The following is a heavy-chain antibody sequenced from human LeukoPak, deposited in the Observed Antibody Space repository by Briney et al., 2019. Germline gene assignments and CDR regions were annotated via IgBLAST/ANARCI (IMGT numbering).Heavy chain of an antibody. J-gene: IGHJ4*02. D-gene: IGHD2-21*02. CDR3: ARATLRGDPFDF. CDR2: IFTSGNT. Sequence: SETLSLTCTVSGDSLNSGNYYWTWICQHPGKGLEWIDYIFTSGNTYYNPSLKGRLLTSVDTSKSQFSLRLTSVTAADTAVYYCARATLRGDPFDFWGQGIQVTVSS. CDR1: GDSLNSGNYY. V-gene: IGHV4-31*03.